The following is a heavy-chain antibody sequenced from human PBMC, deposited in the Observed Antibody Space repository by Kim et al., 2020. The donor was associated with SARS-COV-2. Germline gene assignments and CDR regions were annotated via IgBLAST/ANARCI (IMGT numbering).Heavy chain of an antibody. CDR3: ARNGRGLYYVDS. D-gene: IGHD1-26*01. Sequence: NSAPPLRSRVTISRDTYKNQFSRKLSSVTAADSAVYHCARNGRGLYYVDSWGQGSLVTVSS. V-gene: IGHV4-4*09. J-gene: IGHJ4*02.